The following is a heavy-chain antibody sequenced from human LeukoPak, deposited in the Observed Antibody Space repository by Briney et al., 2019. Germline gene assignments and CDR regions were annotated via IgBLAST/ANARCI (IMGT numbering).Heavy chain of an antibody. J-gene: IGHJ4*02. CDR1: GYTFTSYG. CDR3: ARPQEEDGYNYNWAFDY. Sequence: ASVKVSCKASGYTFTSYGINWVRQAPGQGLEWMGWISAYNGNTNYAQELQGRVTMTTDTSTTTAYMELRRLRSDDTAVYYCARPQEEDGYNYNWAFDYWGQGTLVTLSS. D-gene: IGHD5-24*01. V-gene: IGHV1-18*01. CDR2: ISAYNGNT.